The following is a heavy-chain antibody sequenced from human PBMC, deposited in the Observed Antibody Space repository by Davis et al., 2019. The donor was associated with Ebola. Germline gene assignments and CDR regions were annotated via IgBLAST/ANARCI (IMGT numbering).Heavy chain of an antibody. Sequence: GESLKISCAASGFTFSSYAMSWVRQAPGKGLEWVSAIYSGGSTYYADSVKGRFTISRDNSKNTVYLQMNSLRAEDTAVYYCASLYCSRGTCHFDSWGQGVLVTVSS. CDR1: GFTFSSYA. V-gene: IGHV3-23*05. CDR3: ASLYCSRGTCHFDS. CDR2: IYSGGST. J-gene: IGHJ5*01. D-gene: IGHD2-15*01.